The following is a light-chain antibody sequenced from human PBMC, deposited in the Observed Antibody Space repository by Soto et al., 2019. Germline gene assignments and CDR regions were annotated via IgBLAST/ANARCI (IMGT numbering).Light chain of an antibody. CDR3: QQYNSYS. J-gene: IGKJ1*01. V-gene: IGKV1-5*01. CDR1: QGISSW. Sequence: DIQMTQSTSSVSASVGDRVTITCRASQGISSWLAWYQQKPGTAPKLLIYHASTLESGVPSRFSGSGSGTEFTLTISSLQPDDFATYYCQQYNSYSFGQGTKVDIK. CDR2: HAS.